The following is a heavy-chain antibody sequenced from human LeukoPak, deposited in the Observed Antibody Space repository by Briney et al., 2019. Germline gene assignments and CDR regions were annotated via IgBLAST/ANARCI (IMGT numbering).Heavy chain of an antibody. J-gene: IGHJ6*03. V-gene: IGHV4-4*07. CDR2: IYKSGTT. CDR1: GESINPYY. D-gene: IGHD2/OR15-2a*01. Sequence: PSETLSLTCTVSGESINPYYWNWIRQSAGKGLEWIEHIYKSGTTNFNPSLTSRVTMSLDTSRNQFSLKLRSVTAADTAVYFCARSFLDYMDVWGKGTTVTVSS. CDR3: ARSFLDYMDV.